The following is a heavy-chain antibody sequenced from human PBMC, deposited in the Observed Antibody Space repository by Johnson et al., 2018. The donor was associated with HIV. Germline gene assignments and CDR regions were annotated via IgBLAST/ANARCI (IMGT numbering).Heavy chain of an antibody. CDR1: GVIFSDYY. J-gene: IGHJ3*02. CDR3: AKDVWHDILTGHTPSGDAFDI. Sequence: VPLVESGGGLVKPGGSLRLSCAVSGVIFSDYYMSWIRQAPGKGLEWVSAISGSGGSTYYAASVQGRFTTPRYNSKNTLYLQMNSLRAEDTAVYYCAKDVWHDILTGHTPSGDAFDIWGQGTMVTVSS. CDR2: ISGSGGST. D-gene: IGHD3-9*01. V-gene: IGHV3-23*04.